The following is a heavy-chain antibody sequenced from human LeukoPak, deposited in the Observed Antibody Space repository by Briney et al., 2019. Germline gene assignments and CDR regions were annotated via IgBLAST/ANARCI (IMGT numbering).Heavy chain of an antibody. CDR1: GLTVSSDY. CDR3: ARGAIDG. D-gene: IGHD3-22*01. CDR2: IYSGGNT. V-gene: IGHV3-53*01. Sequence: GGSLRLSCAASGLTVSSDYMSWVRQATGKGLEWVSIIYSGGNTHYADSVKGRFTISRDNSKNTLYLQMNSLRAEDTDVAYCARGAIDGWGQGTLVTVSS. J-gene: IGHJ4*02.